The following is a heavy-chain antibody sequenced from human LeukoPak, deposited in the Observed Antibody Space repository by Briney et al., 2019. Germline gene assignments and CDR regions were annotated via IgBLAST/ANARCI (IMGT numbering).Heavy chain of an antibody. Sequence: PGGSLRLSCAASGFTFSSYSMNWVRQAPGKGLEWVSAISGSGGSTYYADSVKGRFTISRDNSKNTLYLQMNSLRAEDTAVYYCAIAYYYDSSDLNWGQGTLVTVSS. CDR3: AIAYYYDSSDLN. CDR2: ISGSGGST. V-gene: IGHV3-23*01. CDR1: GFTFSSYS. J-gene: IGHJ4*02. D-gene: IGHD3-22*01.